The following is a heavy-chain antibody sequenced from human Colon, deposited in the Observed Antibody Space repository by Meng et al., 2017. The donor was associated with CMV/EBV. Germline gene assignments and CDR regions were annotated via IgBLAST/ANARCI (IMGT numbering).Heavy chain of an antibody. J-gene: IGHJ6*02. Sequence: GGSLRLSCAASGFTFSSYSMSWIRQAPGKGLEWISYISSSSNTIHYADSMRGRFTISRDNANNSLYLQVNSLRGEDTAVYYCARIGRPGGRYNSYGLDVWGQGTTVTVSS. CDR3: ARIGRPGGRYNSYGLDV. D-gene: IGHD1-1*01. CDR1: GFTFSSYS. V-gene: IGHV3-48*04. CDR2: ISSSSNTI.